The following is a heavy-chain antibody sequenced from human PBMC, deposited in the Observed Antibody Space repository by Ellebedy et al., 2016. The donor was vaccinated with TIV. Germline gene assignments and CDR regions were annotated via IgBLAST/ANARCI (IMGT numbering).Heavy chain of an antibody. Sequence: GESLKISCAASGFTFSSDWMHWVRQAPGKGLVWVSRINSDGSSTSYADSVKGRFTISRDNAKNTLYLQMNSLRAEDTAVYYCARDLPYSYGHRDDAFDIWGQGTMVTVSS. CDR2: INSDGSST. J-gene: IGHJ3*02. CDR1: GFTFSSDW. D-gene: IGHD5-18*01. V-gene: IGHV3-74*01. CDR3: ARDLPYSYGHRDDAFDI.